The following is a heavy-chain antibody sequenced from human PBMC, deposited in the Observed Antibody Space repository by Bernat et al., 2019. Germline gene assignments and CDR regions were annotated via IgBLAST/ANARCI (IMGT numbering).Heavy chain of an antibody. CDR3: AKDRDSGGYLYCFDY. CDR2: ISYDGSNK. J-gene: IGHJ4*02. D-gene: IGHD1-26*01. Sequence: QVQLVESGGGVVQPGRSLRLSCAASGFTFSSYGMHWVRQAPGKGLEWVEVISYDGSNKYYADSVKGGFTISRDNSKNTMYLQMNSLRAEDTAVYYWAKDRDSGGYLYCFDYWGQGTLVTVSS. V-gene: IGHV3-30*18. CDR1: GFTFSSYG.